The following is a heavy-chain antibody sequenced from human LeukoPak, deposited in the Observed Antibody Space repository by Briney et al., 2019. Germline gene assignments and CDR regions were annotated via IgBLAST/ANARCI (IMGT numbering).Heavy chain of an antibody. Sequence: GGSLRLSCAASGFTFSSHAMSWVRQAPGKGPEWVSTISESGDNTYYADSVKGRFTISKDNSKNTLYLQMNSLRAEDTAVYYCAKDAPSRPFDYWGQGTLVTVSS. J-gene: IGHJ4*02. V-gene: IGHV3-23*01. CDR1: GFTFSSHA. CDR3: AKDAPSRPFDY. CDR2: ISESGDNT.